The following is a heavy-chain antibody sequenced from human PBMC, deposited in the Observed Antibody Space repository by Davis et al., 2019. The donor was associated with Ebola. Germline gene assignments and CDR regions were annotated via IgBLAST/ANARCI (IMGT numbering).Heavy chain of an antibody. V-gene: IGHV3-21*01. CDR1: GFTFSSYS. CDR2: ISSSSSYI. Sequence: GESLKISCAASGFTFSSYSMNWVRQAPGKGLEWVSSISSSSSYIYYADSVKGRFTISRDNAKNSLYLQMNSLRAEDTAVYYCARDKVISNDAFDIWGQGTMVTVSS. CDR3: ARDKVISNDAFDI. J-gene: IGHJ3*02. D-gene: IGHD3-16*02.